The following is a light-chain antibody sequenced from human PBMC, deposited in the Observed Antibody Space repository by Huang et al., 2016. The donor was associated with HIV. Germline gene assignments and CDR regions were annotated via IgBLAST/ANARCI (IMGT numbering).Light chain of an antibody. CDR3: QQRTNWPRT. Sequence: EIVLTQSPATLSLSPGERATLSCRASQSVTAYLAWDQQNPGQAPRLLIFDASTRATGIPARFSGSGSGTDFTLTISSLEPEDFAVYYCQQRTNWPRTFGQGTKVEIK. CDR1: QSVTAY. V-gene: IGKV3-11*01. CDR2: DAS. J-gene: IGKJ1*01.